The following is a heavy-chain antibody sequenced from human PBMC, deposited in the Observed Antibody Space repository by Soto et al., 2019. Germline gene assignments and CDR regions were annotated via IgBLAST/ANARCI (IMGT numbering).Heavy chain of an antibody. D-gene: IGHD3-3*02. CDR1: GDSIISSDFY. V-gene: IGHV4-39*01. Sequence: SETLSLTCTVSGDSIISSDFYWGWVRQPPGKGLEWVGSIFYLGSSYYNPSLKSRVTMSVDTSKNQFSLRLRSVTAADTALYFCARHSLALRKNNWFDPWGQGIMVTVSS. CDR3: ARHSLALRKNNWFDP. J-gene: IGHJ5*02. CDR2: IFYLGSS.